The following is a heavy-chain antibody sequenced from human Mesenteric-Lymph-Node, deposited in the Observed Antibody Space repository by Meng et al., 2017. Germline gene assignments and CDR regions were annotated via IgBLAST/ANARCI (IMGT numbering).Heavy chain of an antibody. CDR1: GFTFDHYC. J-gene: IGHJ4*02. CDR3: ARDDGNDGYDY. CDR2: INWNGVNT. D-gene: IGHD1-1*01. Sequence: GGSLRLSCAASGFTFDHYCMSWVRQAPGKGLEWVAGINWNGVNTNYGDSVKGRFTISRDNAKKSLYLQMNSLRAEDTARYYCARDDGNDGYDYWGQGTLVTVSS. V-gene: IGHV3-20*04.